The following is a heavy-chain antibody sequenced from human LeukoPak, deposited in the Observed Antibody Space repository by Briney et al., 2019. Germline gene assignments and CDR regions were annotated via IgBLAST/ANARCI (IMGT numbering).Heavy chain of an antibody. V-gene: IGHV1-69*06. CDR3: ARSSPTYYYGRAYYYMDV. D-gene: IGHD3-10*02. CDR1: GGTFSSYA. J-gene: IGHJ6*03. CDR2: IIPIFGTA. Sequence: SVKASCKASGGTFSSYAISWVRQAPGQGLEWMGGIIPIFGTANYAQKFQGRVTITADKSTSTAYMELSSLRSEDTAVYYCARSSPTYYYGRAYYYMDVWGKGTTVTVSS.